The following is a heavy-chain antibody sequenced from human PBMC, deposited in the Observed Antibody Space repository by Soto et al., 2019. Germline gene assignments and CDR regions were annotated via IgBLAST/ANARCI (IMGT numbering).Heavy chain of an antibody. Sequence: QVQLVQSGAEVKKPGASVRVSCKASGYTFTSYDIYWVRQATGQGLEWMGWMNPFSGNAVYTQKFQDRVTMTRDTSINTVYMEMSGLRSEDTAVYYCTRGQGNHWGQGSLVTVSS. J-gene: IGHJ4*02. CDR1: GYTFTSYD. CDR2: MNPFSGNA. CDR3: TRGQGNH. V-gene: IGHV1-8*01.